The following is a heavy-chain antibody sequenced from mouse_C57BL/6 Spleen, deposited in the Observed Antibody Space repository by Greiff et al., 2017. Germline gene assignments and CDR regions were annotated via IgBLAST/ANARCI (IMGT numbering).Heavy chain of an antibody. CDR1: GYTFTDYY. Sequence: EVQLQQSGPELVKPGASVKISCKASGYTFTDYYMNWVKQSHGKSLEWIGDINPNNGGTSYNQKFKGKATLTVDKSSSTAYMELRSLTSEDSAVYYCARGDYGRGYWGQGTTLTVSS. J-gene: IGHJ2*01. D-gene: IGHD1-2*01. CDR2: INPNNGGT. V-gene: IGHV1-26*01. CDR3: ARGDYGRGY.